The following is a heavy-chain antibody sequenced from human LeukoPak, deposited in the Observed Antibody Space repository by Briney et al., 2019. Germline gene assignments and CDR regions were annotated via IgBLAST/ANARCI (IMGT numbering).Heavy chain of an antibody. Sequence: PGGSLRLSCAASGFTFDDYAMHWVRQAPGKGLEWVSGISWNSGSIGYADSVKGRFTISRDNAKNSLYLQMNSLRAEDTALYYCAKSKEMATRIADLLGYYFDYWGQGTLVTVSS. D-gene: IGHD5-24*01. J-gene: IGHJ4*02. V-gene: IGHV3-9*01. CDR3: AKSKEMATRIADLLGYYFDY. CDR2: ISWNSGSI. CDR1: GFTFDDYA.